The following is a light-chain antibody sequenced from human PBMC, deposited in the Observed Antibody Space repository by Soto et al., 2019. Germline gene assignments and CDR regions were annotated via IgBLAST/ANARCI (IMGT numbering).Light chain of an antibody. CDR3: QQSYSTPYT. V-gene: IGKV1-39*01. Sequence: DIQMTQSPSSLSASVGDRVNITCRASQSISSYLNWYQQKPGKAPKLLIYAASSLQSGVPSRFSGSGSGTDFTLTISSLQPEDFATYYCQQSYSTPYTLGQGTKREIK. CDR1: QSISSY. J-gene: IGKJ2*01. CDR2: AAS.